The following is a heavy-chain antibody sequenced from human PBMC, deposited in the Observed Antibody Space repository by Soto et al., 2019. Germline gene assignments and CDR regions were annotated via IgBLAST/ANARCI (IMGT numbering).Heavy chain of an antibody. Sequence: SETLSLTCTVSGGSISRYYWSWIRQPPGKGLEWIGYIYYSGSTNYNPSLKSRVTISVDTSKNQFSLKLSSVTAADTAVYYCASGRSIFGVVDVFAIWARGTLVIVSS. V-gene: IGHV4-59*01. J-gene: IGHJ3*02. CDR2: IYYSGST. D-gene: IGHD3-3*01. CDR3: ASGRSIFGVVDVFAI. CDR1: GGSISRYY.